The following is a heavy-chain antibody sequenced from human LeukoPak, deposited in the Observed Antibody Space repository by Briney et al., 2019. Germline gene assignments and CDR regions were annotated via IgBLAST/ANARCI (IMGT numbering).Heavy chain of an antibody. J-gene: IGHJ4*02. CDR3: ARNRRRHYYDSSGYYQTR. V-gene: IGHV3-11*01. D-gene: IGHD3-22*01. CDR1: GFTFSDYY. CDR2: ISSSGSTI. Sequence: GGSLRLSCAASGFTFSDYYMSWIRQAPGKGLEWVSYISSSGSTIYYADSVKGRFTISRDNAKNSLYLQMNSLRAEDTAVYYCARNRRRHYYDSSGYYQTRWGQGTLVTVSS.